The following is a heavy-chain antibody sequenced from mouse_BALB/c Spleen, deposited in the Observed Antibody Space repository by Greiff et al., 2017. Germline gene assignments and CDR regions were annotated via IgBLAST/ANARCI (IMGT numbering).Heavy chain of an antibody. CDR1: GFTFSSYT. D-gene: IGHD2-14*01. V-gene: IGHV5-6-4*01. Sequence: EVKLVESGGGLVKPGGSLKLSCAASGFTFSSYTMSWVRQTPEKRLEWVATISSGGSYTYYPDSVKGRFTISRDNAKNTLYLQMSSLKSEDTAMYYCTRGEENDRYDEGTWLAYWGQGTLVTVSA. J-gene: IGHJ3*01. CDR3: TRGEENDRYDEGTWLAY. CDR2: ISSGGSYT.